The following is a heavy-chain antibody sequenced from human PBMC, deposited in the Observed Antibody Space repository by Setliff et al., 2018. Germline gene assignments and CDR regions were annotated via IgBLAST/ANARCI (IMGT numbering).Heavy chain of an antibody. J-gene: IGHJ5*01. Sequence: SETLSLTCTVSGDSISPYYWSWIRQSPGKGLEWITWISHSGTTNYNPSLKSRVTLSVDTSKNQFSLNLASVTAADTAAYYCARGGASSQWFDSWGQGTLVTVSS. CDR1: GDSISPYY. V-gene: IGHV4-59*01. D-gene: IGHD2-15*01. CDR3: ARGGASSQWFDS. CDR2: ISHSGTT.